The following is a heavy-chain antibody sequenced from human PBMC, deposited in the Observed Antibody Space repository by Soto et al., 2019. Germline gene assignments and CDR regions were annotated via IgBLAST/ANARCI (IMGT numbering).Heavy chain of an antibody. CDR2: INHSGST. J-gene: IGHJ5*01. D-gene: IGHD4-17*01. V-gene: IGHV4-34*01. CDR1: GGSFGGYY. CDR3: ARGGYGGTINWFAS. Sequence: SETLSLTCAVYGGSFGGYYWSWIRQPPGKGLEWIGEINHSGSTNYNPSLKSRVTISVDTSKNQFSLKLSSVTAADTAVYYCARGGYGGTINWFASWRKRTLVIVSS.